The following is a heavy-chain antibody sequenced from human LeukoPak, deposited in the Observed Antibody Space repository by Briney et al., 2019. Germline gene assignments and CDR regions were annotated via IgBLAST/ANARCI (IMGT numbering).Heavy chain of an antibody. J-gene: IGHJ3*02. CDR3: ASPLTPLAAAGSDDAFDI. CDR2: IYYSGST. V-gene: IGHV4-39*01. Sequence: SETLPLTCTVSGGSISSSSYDWGWIRQPPGKGLEWIGSIYYSGSTYYNPSLKSRVTISVDTSKNQFSLKLSSVTAADTAVYYCASPLTPLAAAGSDDAFDIWGQGTMVTVSS. CDR1: GGSISSSSYD. D-gene: IGHD6-13*01.